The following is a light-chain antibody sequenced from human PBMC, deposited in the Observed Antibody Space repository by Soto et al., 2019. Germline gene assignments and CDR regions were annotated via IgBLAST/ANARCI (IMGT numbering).Light chain of an antibody. CDR3: LQHTTYALT. CDR1: QGSRHD. CDR2: SAS. Sequence: DIQMNQSPSSLSASVGDRVSSXXRASQGSRHDVGGYQQRPGIAPKRXVYSASSLQPAVPSRFSGSGSGTDFTLTTSSLQPAGFATYYCLQHTTYALTFGLGTKVEIK. V-gene: IGKV1-17*01. J-gene: IGKJ1*01.